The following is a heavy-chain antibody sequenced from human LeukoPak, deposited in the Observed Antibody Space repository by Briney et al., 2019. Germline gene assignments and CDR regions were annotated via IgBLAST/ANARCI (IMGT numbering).Heavy chain of an antibody. Sequence: SETLSLTCTVSGGSISSYYWSWIRQPPGKGLEWIGYIYYSGSTNYNPSLKSRVTISVDTSKNQFSLKLSSVTAADTAVYYCARSRYYYYYYMDVGGKGTTVTVSS. CDR2: IYYSGST. V-gene: IGHV4-59*01. D-gene: IGHD1-14*01. J-gene: IGHJ6*03. CDR1: GGSISSYY. CDR3: ARSRYYYYYYMDV.